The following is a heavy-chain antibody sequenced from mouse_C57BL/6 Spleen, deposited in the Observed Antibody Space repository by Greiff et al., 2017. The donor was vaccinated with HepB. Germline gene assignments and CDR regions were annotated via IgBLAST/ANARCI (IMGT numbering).Heavy chain of an antibody. CDR2: ISSGSSTI. CDR1: GFTFSDYG. J-gene: IGHJ3*01. CDR3: ARTPFAY. V-gene: IGHV5-17*01. Sequence: EVQLQQSGGGLVKPGGSLKLSCAASGFTFSDYGMHWVRQAPEKGLEWVAYISSGSSTIYYADTVKGRFTISRDNAKNTLFLQMTSLRSEDTAMYYCARTPFAYWGQGTLVTVSA.